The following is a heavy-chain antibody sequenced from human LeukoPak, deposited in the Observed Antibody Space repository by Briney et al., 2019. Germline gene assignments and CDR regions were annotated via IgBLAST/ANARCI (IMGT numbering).Heavy chain of an antibody. Sequence: PGGSLRLSCAASGFTFDDYAMHWVRQAPGKGLEWVSGISWNSGSIGYADSVKGRFTISRDNAKNSLYLQMNGLRAEDTALYYCAKGLGLAFYYYGMDVWGQGTTVTVSS. CDR3: AKGLGLAFYYYGMDV. CDR1: GFTFDDYA. V-gene: IGHV3-9*01. J-gene: IGHJ6*02. D-gene: IGHD6-6*01. CDR2: ISWNSGSI.